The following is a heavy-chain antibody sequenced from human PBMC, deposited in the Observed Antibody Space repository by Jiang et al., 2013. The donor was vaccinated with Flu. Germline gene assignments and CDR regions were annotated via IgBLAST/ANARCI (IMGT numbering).Heavy chain of an antibody. CDR3: ASFLXAGTDHYFDY. CDR1: GGSITSAGYS. V-gene: IGHV4-30-2*01. J-gene: IGHJ4*02. CDR2: IYYTGTA. Sequence: GSGLVKPSQTLSLTCTVSGGSITSAGYSWSWIRQPPGKGLEWIGYIYYTGTAYYNPSLKSRVTISVDRSKIQFSLRLTSVTAADTAVYYCASFLXAGTDHYFDYWGQGTLGHRLL. D-gene: IGHD6-19*01.